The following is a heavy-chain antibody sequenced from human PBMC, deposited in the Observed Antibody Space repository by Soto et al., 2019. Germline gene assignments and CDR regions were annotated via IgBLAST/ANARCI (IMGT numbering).Heavy chain of an antibody. CDR2: ISSSSSFR. CDR3: ARDPPLSVVSLGDTDEF. D-gene: IGHD2-21*02. Sequence: LILSCSASGFPFTNHNMNWVRQAPGKGLEWVSSISSSSSFRNYAYSVKGRSSISRDNDNNLVYLQMDSLRAEDTAVYYCARDPPLSVVSLGDTDEFWGEGNMVNISS. J-gene: IGHJ4*02. V-gene: IGHV3-21*01. CDR1: GFPFTNHN.